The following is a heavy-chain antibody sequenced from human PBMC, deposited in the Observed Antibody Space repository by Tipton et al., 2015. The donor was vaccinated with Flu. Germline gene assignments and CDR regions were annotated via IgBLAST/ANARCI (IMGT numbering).Heavy chain of an antibody. D-gene: IGHD6-25*01. CDR2: INIYKGNT. V-gene: IGHV1-18*01. Sequence: QMQLVQSGAEVKEPGASVKVTCKASGYTFSNYGISWVRQAPGQGLEWMGWINIYKGNTNYAQKLQGRVTMTTDTSTSTAYMELRSLRSDDTAVYYCVRDYPSSGGAVIDYWGQGTLVTVSS. CDR1: GYTFSNYG. J-gene: IGHJ4*02. CDR3: VRDYPSSGGAVIDY.